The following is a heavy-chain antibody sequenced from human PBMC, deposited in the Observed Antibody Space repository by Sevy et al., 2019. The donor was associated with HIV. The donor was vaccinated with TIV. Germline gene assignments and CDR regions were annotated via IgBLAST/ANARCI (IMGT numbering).Heavy chain of an antibody. D-gene: IGHD2-2*01. Sequence: SETLSLTCAVHGGSFSGYYWSWIRESPGKGLECIGEINDSGITNYNPSLKSRVTISVDTSKKEFYLRLSSVTAADTAVYYCARSPPVVVVPGAPSWFDPWGQGTLVTVSS. CDR2: INDSGIT. CDR3: ARSPPVVVVPGAPSWFDP. V-gene: IGHV4-34*01. CDR1: GGSFSGYY. J-gene: IGHJ5*02.